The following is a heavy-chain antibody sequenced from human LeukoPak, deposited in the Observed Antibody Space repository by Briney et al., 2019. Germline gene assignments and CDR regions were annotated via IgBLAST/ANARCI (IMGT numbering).Heavy chain of an antibody. V-gene: IGHV3-23*01. J-gene: IGHJ4*02. CDR3: ATRNCSPLN. D-gene: IGHD1-7*01. CDR1: GFTFSSYS. CDR2: ISGDGRNT. Sequence: PGGSLRLSCAASGFTFSSYSMNWVRQAPGKGLEWVSTISGDGRNTYYADSVKGRFTMSRDNSKNTLYLQMSSLRAEDTAVYYCATRNCSPLNWGQGTLVTVSS.